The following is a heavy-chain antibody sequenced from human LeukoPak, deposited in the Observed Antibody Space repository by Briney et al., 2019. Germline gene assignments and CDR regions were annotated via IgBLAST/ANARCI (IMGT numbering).Heavy chain of an antibody. CDR2: ISAYNGNT. D-gene: IGHD3-22*01. CDR3: ARVTSLYYYDSSGYESDY. J-gene: IGHJ4*02. CDR1: GYTFTSYG. V-gene: IGHV1-18*01. Sequence: VKVSCKASGYTFTSYGISWVRQAPGKGLEWMGWISAYNGNTNYAQKLQGRVTMTTDTSTSTAYMEPRSLRSDDTAVYYRARVTSLYYYDSSGYESDYWGQGTLVTVSS.